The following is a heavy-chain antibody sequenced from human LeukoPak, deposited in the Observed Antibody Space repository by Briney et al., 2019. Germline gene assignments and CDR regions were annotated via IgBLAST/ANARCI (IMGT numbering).Heavy chain of an antibody. D-gene: IGHD5-18*01. CDR1: GASISSYY. V-gene: IGHV4-59*01. CDR2: IYYSGST. Sequence: SETLSLTCTVSGASISSYYWSWIRQPPGKGLEWLGYIYYSGSTNYNPSLKSRVPISVDTSKNQFSLKLSSVTAADTAVYYCARLGGYSSDLDYWGQGTLVTVSS. J-gene: IGHJ4*02. CDR3: ARLGGYSSDLDY.